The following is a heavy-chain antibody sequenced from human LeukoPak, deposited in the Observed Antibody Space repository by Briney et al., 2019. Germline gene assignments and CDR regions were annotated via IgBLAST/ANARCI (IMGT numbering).Heavy chain of an antibody. D-gene: IGHD3-10*01. CDR2: IYYSGSI. CDR3: AGALTMVRGVIAT. J-gene: IGHJ5*02. Sequence: SDTLSLTCAVSGYSISSSNWWGWIRQPPGKGLEWIGYIYYSGSIYYNLSLKSRVTMSVDTSKNQFSLKLSSVTAADTAVYYCAGALTMVRGVIATWGQGTLVTVSS. V-gene: IGHV4-28*05. CDR1: GYSISSSNW.